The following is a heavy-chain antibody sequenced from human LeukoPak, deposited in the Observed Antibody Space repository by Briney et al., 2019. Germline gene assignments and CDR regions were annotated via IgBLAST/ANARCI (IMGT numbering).Heavy chain of an antibody. D-gene: IGHD6-13*01. V-gene: IGHV4-34*01. CDR2: INHSGST. J-gene: IGHJ4*02. Sequence: PPETLSLTCAVYGGSFSGYYWSWIRQPPGKGLEWIGEINHSGSTNYNPSLKSRVTISVDTSKIQFSLKLSSVTAADTAVYYCARRLTLAAAGTVYFDYWGQGTLVTVSS. CDR1: GGSFSGYY. CDR3: ARRLTLAAAGTVYFDY.